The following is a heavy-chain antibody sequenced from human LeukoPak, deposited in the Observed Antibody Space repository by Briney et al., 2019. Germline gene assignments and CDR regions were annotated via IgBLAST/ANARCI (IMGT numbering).Heavy chain of an antibody. CDR2: INHSGST. J-gene: IGHJ5*02. CDR1: GGSFSGYY. CDR3: ARRGIAAAGEVWFDP. Sequence: SETLSLTCAVYGGSFSGYYWSWIRQPPGKGLEWIGEINHSGSTNYNPSLKSRVTISVDTSKNQFSLKLSSVTAADTAVYYCARRGIAAAGEVWFDPWGQGTLVTVSS. V-gene: IGHV4-34*01. D-gene: IGHD6-13*01.